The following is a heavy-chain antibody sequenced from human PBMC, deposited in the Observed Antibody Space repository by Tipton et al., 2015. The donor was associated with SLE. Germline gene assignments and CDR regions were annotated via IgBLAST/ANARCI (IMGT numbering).Heavy chain of an antibody. CDR2: VYTSGIT. Sequence: TLSLTCTVSGVSISSDNYYWSWIRQPAGKGLEWIGRVYTSGITNYNPSLRTRVTMSVDTSKNQFSLKLSSVTAADTAVYYCARLDLGFIAVHWGQGTLVTVSS. J-gene: IGHJ4*02. CDR3: ARLDLGFIAVH. V-gene: IGHV4-61*02. D-gene: IGHD6-19*01. CDR1: GVSISSDNYY.